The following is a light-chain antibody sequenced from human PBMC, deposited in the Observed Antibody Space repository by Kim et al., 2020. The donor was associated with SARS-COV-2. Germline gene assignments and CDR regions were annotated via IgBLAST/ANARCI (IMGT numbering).Light chain of an antibody. V-gene: IGLV1-36*01. CDR2: YDD. J-gene: IGLJ2*01. Sequence: QRVTNSCSGSSSNIGNNAVNWYQQLPGKAPKLLIYYDDLLPSGVSDRFSGSKSGTSASLAISGLQSEDEADYFCAAWDDRLNGVVFGGGTKLTVL. CDR3: AAWDDRLNGVV. CDR1: SSNIGNNA.